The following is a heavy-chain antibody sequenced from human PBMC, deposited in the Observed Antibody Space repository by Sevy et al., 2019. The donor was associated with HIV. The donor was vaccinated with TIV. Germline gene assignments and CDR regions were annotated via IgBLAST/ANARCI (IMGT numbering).Heavy chain of an antibody. CDR2: ISWNSGSI. CDR1: GFTFDDYA. V-gene: IGHV3-9*01. D-gene: IGHD3-10*01. J-gene: IGHJ3*02. Sequence: GGSLRLSCAASGFTFDDYAMHWVRQAPGKGLEWVSGISWNSGSIGYADSVKGRFTISRDNPKNSLYLQMNSLRAEDTALYYCAKGRYYYGSGSYYDDAFDIWGQGTMVTVSS. CDR3: AKGRYYYGSGSYYDDAFDI.